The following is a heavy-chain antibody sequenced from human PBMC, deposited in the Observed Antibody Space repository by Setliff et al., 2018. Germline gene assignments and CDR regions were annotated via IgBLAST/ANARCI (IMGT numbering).Heavy chain of an antibody. D-gene: IGHD3-10*01. CDR1: GYTFTEYL. Sequence: PGESLKISCKGSGYTFTEYLIGWVRQMPGKGLEWMGIIFPGDSATKCSPSFQGQVTMSVDKSINTAYLQWSSLRASDTAIYYCARVGDYMGYYYNYYMDVWGKGTTVTVSS. V-gene: IGHV5-51*01. CDR2: IFPGDSAT. J-gene: IGHJ6*03. CDR3: ARVGDYMGYYYNYYMDV.